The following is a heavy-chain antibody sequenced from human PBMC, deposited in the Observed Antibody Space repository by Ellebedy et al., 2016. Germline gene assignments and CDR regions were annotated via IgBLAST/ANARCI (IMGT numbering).Heavy chain of an antibody. D-gene: IGHD3-9*01. CDR1: GFTFSAYY. CDR2: IKPDGINT. Sequence: GESLKISCAASGFTFSAYYMHWVRQAPGKGLAWVARIKPDGINTYYADSVRGRFTVSRDNAKNTLYLQMNSLRSEDTAVYYCAREANTGYYRTVDYWGQGTLVTVSS. V-gene: IGHV3-74*01. CDR3: AREANTGYYRTVDY. J-gene: IGHJ4*02.